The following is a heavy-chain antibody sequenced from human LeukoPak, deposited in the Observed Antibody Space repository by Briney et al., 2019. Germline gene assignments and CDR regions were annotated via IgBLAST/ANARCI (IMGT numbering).Heavy chain of an antibody. J-gene: IGHJ5*02. Sequence: PGGSLRLSCAASGFTFSSYAMSWVRQAPGKGLEWVSAISGSGGGTYYADSVKGRFTISRDNSKNTLYLQMNSLRAEDTAVYYCAKDHCSGGSCYWFDPWGQGTLVTVSS. CDR3: AKDHCSGGSCYWFDP. V-gene: IGHV3-23*01. CDR2: ISGSGGGT. D-gene: IGHD2-15*01. CDR1: GFTFSSYA.